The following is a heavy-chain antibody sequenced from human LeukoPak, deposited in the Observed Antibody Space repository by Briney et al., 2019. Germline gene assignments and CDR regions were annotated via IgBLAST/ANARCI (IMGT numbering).Heavy chain of an antibody. J-gene: IGHJ4*02. CDR2: IYYSGST. CDR3: AREGGVSGRAGYFDY. CDR1: GGSISSSSYY. Sequence: SETLSLTCTVSGGSISSSSYYWGWIRQPPGKGLEWIGSIYYSGSTYYNPSLKSRVTISVDTSKNQFSLKLSSVTAADTAVYYCAREGGVSGRAGYFDYWGQGTLVTVSS. D-gene: IGHD3-16*01. V-gene: IGHV4-39*07.